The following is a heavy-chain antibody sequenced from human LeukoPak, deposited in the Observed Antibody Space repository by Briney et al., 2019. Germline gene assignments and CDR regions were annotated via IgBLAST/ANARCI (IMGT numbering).Heavy chain of an antibody. J-gene: IGHJ4*02. V-gene: IGHV4-34*01. Sequence: KPPETLSLTCAVYGGSFSGYYWSWIRQPPGKGLEWIGEINHSGSTNYNPSLKSRVTISVDTSKNQFSLKLSSVTAADTAVYYCAREEVAAAGTPIDYWGQGTLVTVSS. CDR1: GGSFSGYY. CDR3: AREEVAAAGTPIDY. D-gene: IGHD6-13*01. CDR2: INHSGST.